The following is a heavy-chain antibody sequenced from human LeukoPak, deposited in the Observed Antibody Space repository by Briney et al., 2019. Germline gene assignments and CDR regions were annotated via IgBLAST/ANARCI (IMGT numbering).Heavy chain of an antibody. Sequence: ASETLSLTCTVSSGSINNYYWSWIRQPPGKGLEWIGYIYYSGSTNYNPSLKSRVTISVDTSKNQFSLKLSSVTAADTAVYYCARSGSYSGPYVYWGQGTVVTVSS. CDR2: IYYSGST. CDR1: SGSINNYY. J-gene: IGHJ4*02. CDR3: ARSGSYSGPYVY. V-gene: IGHV4-59*12. D-gene: IGHD1-26*01.